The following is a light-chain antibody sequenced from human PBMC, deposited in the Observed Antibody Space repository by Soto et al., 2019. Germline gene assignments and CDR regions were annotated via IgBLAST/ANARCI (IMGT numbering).Light chain of an antibody. Sequence: QSVLTQPPSASGTPGQRVTISCSGSSSNIGSNTVNWYQQLPGTAPKLLIYTNNQRPSGVPDRFSDSKSGTSASLAISGLQPEDEADYYCAAWDGSLQTGVFGGGTKLTVL. CDR3: AAWDGSLQTGV. V-gene: IGLV1-44*01. CDR2: TNN. J-gene: IGLJ3*02. CDR1: SSNIGSNT.